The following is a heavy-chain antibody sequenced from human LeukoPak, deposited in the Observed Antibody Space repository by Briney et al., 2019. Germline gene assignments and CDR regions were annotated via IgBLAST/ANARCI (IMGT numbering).Heavy chain of an antibody. J-gene: IGHJ6*03. CDR2: IKQDGSEK. Sequence: GGSLRLSCATFGFTFSSHSMSWVRQAPGKGLEWVANIKQDGSEKHYVDSVKGRFSISSDNTKNSLYLQMNSLRAEDTAVYYCARAMGTSYGFWSGSYTVSYYYYMDVWGKGTTVAVS. CDR1: GFTFSSHS. V-gene: IGHV3-7*01. CDR3: ARAMGTSYGFWSGSYTVSYYYYMDV. D-gene: IGHD3-3*01.